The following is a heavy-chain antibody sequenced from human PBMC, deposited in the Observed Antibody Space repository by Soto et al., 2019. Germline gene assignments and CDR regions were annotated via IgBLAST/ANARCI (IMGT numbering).Heavy chain of an antibody. J-gene: IGHJ5*02. D-gene: IGHD6-6*01. V-gene: IGHV1-46*01. CDR2: INPSGGST. CDR3: AREYGSNRYSSSSNWFDP. Sequence: ASVKVSCKASGYTFTSYYMHWVRQAPGQGLEWMGIINPSGGSTSYAQKFQGRVTMTRDTSTSTVYMELSSLRSEDTAVYYCAREYGSNRYSSSSNWFDPWGQGTLVTVSS. CDR1: GYTFTSYY.